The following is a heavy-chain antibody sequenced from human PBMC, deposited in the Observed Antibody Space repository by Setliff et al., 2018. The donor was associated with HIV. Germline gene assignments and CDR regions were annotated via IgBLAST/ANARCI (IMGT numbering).Heavy chain of an antibody. D-gene: IGHD1-26*01. V-gene: IGHV4-4*02. CDR1: GESIDSHSW. Sequence: SETLSLTCVVSGESIDSHSWRTWVRQPPRKGLEWIGEIYYSGSTDYKPSLKSRVTISVDKSKKQLSLRLSSVTAADTAVYYCARGRQIGIEGAGSFDVWGQGTVVTVSS. CDR2: IYYSGST. CDR3: ARGRQIGIEGAGSFDV. J-gene: IGHJ3*01.